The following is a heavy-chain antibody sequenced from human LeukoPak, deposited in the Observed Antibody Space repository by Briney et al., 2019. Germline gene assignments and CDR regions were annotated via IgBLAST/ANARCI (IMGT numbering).Heavy chain of an antibody. V-gene: IGHV4-39*07. CDR2: IYYSGST. J-gene: IGHJ5*02. CDR1: GGSISSYY. CDR3: ARDYGDYVAGEIPFDP. D-gene: IGHD4-17*01. Sequence: PSETLSLTCTVSGGSISSYYWGWIRQPPGKGLEWIGSIYYSGSTYYNPSLKSRVTISVDTSKNQFSLKLSSVTAADTAVYYCARDYGDYVAGEIPFDPWGQGTLVTVSS.